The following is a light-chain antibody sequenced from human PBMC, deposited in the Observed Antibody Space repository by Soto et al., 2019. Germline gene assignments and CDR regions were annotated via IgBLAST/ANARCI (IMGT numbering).Light chain of an antibody. CDR1: QGISNY. V-gene: IGKV1-27*01. CDR3: QNYNSAPQLT. J-gene: IGKJ4*01. Sequence: DIQMTQSPSSLSASVGDRVTITCRASQGISNYLAWYQQKPGKVPKLLIYTASTLQSGVPSRFSGSGSGTDLTLTISSLQPEDVATYYCQNYNSAPQLTFGGGTKVEIK. CDR2: TAS.